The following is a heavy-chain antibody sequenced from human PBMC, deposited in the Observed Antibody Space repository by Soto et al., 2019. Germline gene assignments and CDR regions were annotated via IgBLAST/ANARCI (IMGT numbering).Heavy chain of an antibody. Sequence: KVYCNASEGTFTSYDLIWVLPAPGQGLEWMGGIIPIFGTANYAQKFQGRVTITADESTSTAYMELSSLRSEDTAVYYCARLYSSSWRAPIDYWGQGTLVTGSS. D-gene: IGHD6-13*01. CDR1: EGTFTSYD. CDR3: ARLYSSSWRAPIDY. J-gene: IGHJ4*02. V-gene: IGHV1-69*01. CDR2: IIPIFGTA.